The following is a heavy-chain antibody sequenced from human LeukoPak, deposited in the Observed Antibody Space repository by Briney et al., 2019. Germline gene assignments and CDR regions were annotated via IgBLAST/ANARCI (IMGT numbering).Heavy chain of an antibody. J-gene: IGHJ3*02. CDR1: GGSISSGSYY. V-gene: IGHV4-61*02. CDR3: ARDGVAARPGNDAFDI. CDR2: IYTSGST. Sequence: PSETLSLTCTVSGGSISSGSYYWSWIRQPAGKGLEWIGRIYTSGSTNYNPSLKSRVTISVDTSKNQFSLKLSSVTAADTAVYYCARDGVAARPGNDAFDIWGQGTMVTVSS. D-gene: IGHD6-6*01.